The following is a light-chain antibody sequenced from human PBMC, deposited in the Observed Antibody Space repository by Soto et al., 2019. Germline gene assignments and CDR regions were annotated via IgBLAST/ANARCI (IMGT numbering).Light chain of an antibody. CDR1: QSLMESDGRAY. CDR2: EVS. CDR3: LQSTEIPLT. J-gene: IGKJ4*01. V-gene: IGKV2D-29*01. Sequence: DLVMTQTPLSLSLTPGQPASISCKSGQSLMESDGRAYLYWYLQKPGQPPQLLIYEVSNRFSGVPDRFSGSGSGTDFTLKISRVEAEDAGVYYCLQSTEIPLTFGGGTKVEI.